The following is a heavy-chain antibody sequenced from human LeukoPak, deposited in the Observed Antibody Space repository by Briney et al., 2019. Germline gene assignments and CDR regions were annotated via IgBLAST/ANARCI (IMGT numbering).Heavy chain of an antibody. CDR3: ARDYWAPTSGYSSSWYHD. Sequence: RWASVKVSCKASGYTFTSYGISWVRQAPGQGLEWMGWISAYNGNTNYAQKLQGRVTMTTDTSTSTAYMELRSLRSDDTAVYYCARDYWAPTSGYSSSWYHDWGQGTLVTVSS. CDR1: GYTFTSYG. J-gene: IGHJ4*02. CDR2: ISAYNGNT. D-gene: IGHD6-13*01. V-gene: IGHV1-18*01.